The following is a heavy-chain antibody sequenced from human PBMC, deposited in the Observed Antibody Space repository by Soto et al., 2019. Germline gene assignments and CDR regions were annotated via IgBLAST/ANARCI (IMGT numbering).Heavy chain of an antibody. CDR2: ISAYNGNT. D-gene: IGHD6-19*01. CDR3: AREGFPKKRALAGSNNWFDP. Sequence: DPVKVACKASGGRFSDYSINWLRQAPGQGLEWMGWISAYNGNTNYAQKLQGRVTRTTDKSTSTAYMELRRLISYDTAVYYCAREGFPKKRALAGSNNWFDPWRQGTLDTVSS. CDR1: GGRFSDYS. V-gene: IGHV1-18*01. J-gene: IGHJ5*02.